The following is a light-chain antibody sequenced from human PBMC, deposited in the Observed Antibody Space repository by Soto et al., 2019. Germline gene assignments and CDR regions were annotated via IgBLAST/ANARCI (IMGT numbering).Light chain of an antibody. CDR2: WAS. J-gene: IGKJ2*01. CDR3: QQYYNTPYT. V-gene: IGKV4-1*01. Sequence: DVVLTQSPDSLPVSLGERATINCKSSQSLLYSSNNKNYLAWYQQNPGQPPKLLIYWASTRESGVPDRFSGSGSGTDFTLTISGLQAEDVAVYYRQQYYNTPYTFGQGTKVDIK. CDR1: QSLLYSSNNKNY.